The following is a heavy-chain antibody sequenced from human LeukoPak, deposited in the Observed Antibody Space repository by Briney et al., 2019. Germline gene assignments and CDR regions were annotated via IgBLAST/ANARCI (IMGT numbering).Heavy chain of an antibody. D-gene: IGHD6-13*01. CDR1: GYTFTSYG. CDR2: ISAYNGNT. CDR3: ARFGPGIAAGGTETYFDY. J-gene: IGHJ4*02. V-gene: IGHV1-18*01. Sequence: ASVKVSCKASGYTFTSYGISWVRQAPGQGLEWMGWISAYNGNTNYAQKLQGRVTMTTDTSTSTAYMELRSLRSDDTAVYYCARFGPGIAAGGTETYFDYWGQGTLVTVSS.